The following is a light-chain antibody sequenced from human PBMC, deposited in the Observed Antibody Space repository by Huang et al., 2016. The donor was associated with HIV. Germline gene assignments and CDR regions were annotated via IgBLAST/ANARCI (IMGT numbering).Light chain of an antibody. V-gene: IGKV4-1*01. Sequence: DIVMTQSPGSLTVSLGERASINCTSSHPLLSTANKKSYLAWYQQKPRQPPKALIYWASNRESGVPERFSGSGSGTDFTLTISSLQAEDVALYYCQQYYSASITFGQGTRVEI. CDR3: QQYYSASIT. CDR1: HPLLSTANKKSY. CDR2: WAS. J-gene: IGKJ5*01.